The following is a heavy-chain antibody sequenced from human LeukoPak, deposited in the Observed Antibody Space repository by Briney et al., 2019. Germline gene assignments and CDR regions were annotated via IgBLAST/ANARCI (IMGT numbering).Heavy chain of an antibody. CDR1: GFTFSNYA. V-gene: IGHV3-23*01. Sequence: PGGSLRLSCAASGFTFSNYAITWVRQAPGKGLEWVSAITGSGGYTYCTDSVKGRFTISRDNSKNTLYLQMNSLRAAVTAVYYCAKDQAGTARTLNWFDPWGQGTLVTVSS. CDR2: ITGSGGYT. D-gene: IGHD6-13*01. CDR3: AKDQAGTARTLNWFDP. J-gene: IGHJ5*02.